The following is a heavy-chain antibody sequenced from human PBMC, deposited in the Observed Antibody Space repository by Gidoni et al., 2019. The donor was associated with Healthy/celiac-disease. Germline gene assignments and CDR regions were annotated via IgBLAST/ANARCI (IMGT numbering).Heavy chain of an antibody. J-gene: IGHJ3*02. Sequence: ERQLVEPVEGLVQPWRSLSLSCAACTFASSSYAVSWVRQAPGTGLEWFSSIGGSGGSTYSEDSVKGRFTISRDNYKYTMYLSMNSVRADDKALDYCAKDVRPRVAVPDSFDIWGQGTMVTVSS. CDR2: IGGSGGST. CDR3: AKDVRPRVAVPDSFDI. V-gene: IGHV3-23*04. CDR1: TFASSSYA.